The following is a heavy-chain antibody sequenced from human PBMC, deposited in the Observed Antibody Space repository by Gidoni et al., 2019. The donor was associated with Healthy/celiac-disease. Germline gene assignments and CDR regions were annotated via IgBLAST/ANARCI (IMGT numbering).Heavy chain of an antibody. CDR1: GYTFTSYY. CDR3: ARELGYCSSTSCLRQYGMDV. Sequence: QVQLVQSGAEVKKPGASVKVSCKASGYTFTSYYMHWVRQAPGQGLEWMGIINPGGGSTSYAQKFQGRVTMTRDTSTSTVYMELSSLRSEDTAVYYCARELGYCSSTSCLRQYGMDVWGQGTTVTVSS. CDR2: INPGGGST. J-gene: IGHJ6*02. V-gene: IGHV1-46*01. D-gene: IGHD2-2*01.